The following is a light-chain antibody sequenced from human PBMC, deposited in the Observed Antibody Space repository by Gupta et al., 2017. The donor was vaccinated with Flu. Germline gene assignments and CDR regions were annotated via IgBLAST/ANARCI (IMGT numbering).Light chain of an antibody. CDR1: QSVLYSSNNKNY. V-gene: IGKV4-1*01. CDR3: QQFYTTPLA. J-gene: IGKJ3*01. Sequence: DIVMTQSPDSLAVSLGERATINCTSSQSVLYSSNNKNYLAWYQQKPGQPPKLLIHWASTRESGVPDRFSGSGSGTDFTLTISSLQAEDVAVYYCQQFYTTPLAFGPGTNVHIK. CDR2: WAS.